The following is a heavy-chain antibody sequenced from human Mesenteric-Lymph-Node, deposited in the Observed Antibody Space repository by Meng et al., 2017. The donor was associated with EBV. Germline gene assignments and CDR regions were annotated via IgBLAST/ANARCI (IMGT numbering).Heavy chain of an antibody. Sequence: QVRRQHWGAGLLKPWAALSLTCADYGGCFSGYDWSGIRQPSGKGLEWIGEMNHSGSTNYNPSLKSRVTISVDTSKNQFSLKLSSVTAADTAVYYCASSKEAYDYVWGSYFYWGQGTLVTVSS. V-gene: IGHV4-34*01. J-gene: IGHJ4*02. CDR1: GGCFSGYD. CDR2: MNHSGST. D-gene: IGHD3-16*01. CDR3: ASSKEAYDYVWGSYFY.